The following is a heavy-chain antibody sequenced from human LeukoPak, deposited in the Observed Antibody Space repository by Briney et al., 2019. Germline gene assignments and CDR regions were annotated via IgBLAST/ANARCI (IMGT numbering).Heavy chain of an antibody. CDR2: ISSSSSTI. Sequence: PGGSLRLSCAASGFTFSSYSMNWVRQAPGKGLEWVSYISSSSSTIYYADSVKGRFTISRDNAKNSLHLQMNSLRAEDTAVYYCARDGRNYYDRSGFYSALAYWGQGTLVTVSS. V-gene: IGHV3-48*04. CDR3: ARDGRNYYDRSGFYSALAY. CDR1: GFTFSSYS. D-gene: IGHD3-22*01. J-gene: IGHJ4*02.